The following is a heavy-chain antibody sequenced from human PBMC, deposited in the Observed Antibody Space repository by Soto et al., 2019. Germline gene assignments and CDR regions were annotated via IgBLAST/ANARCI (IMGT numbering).Heavy chain of an antibody. Sequence: SETLSLTCTVSGGSISSGDYYWSWIRQPPGKGLEWIGYIYYSGSTYYNPSLKSRVTISVDTSKNQFSLKLSSVTAADTAVYYCASLISVTAIFDYWGPGTLVTVSS. CDR3: ASLISVTAIFDY. CDR2: IYYSGST. CDR1: GGSISSGDYY. D-gene: IGHD2-21*02. J-gene: IGHJ4*02. V-gene: IGHV4-30-4*01.